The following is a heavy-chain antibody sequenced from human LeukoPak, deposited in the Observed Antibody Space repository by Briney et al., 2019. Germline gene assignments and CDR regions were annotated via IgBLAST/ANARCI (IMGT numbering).Heavy chain of an antibody. CDR3: ASKWLQGY. D-gene: IGHD3-22*01. V-gene: IGHV3-53*01. CDR1: GFTFSGYS. Sequence: PGGSLRLSCAASGFTFSGYSMNWVRQAPGKGLEWVSVIYSGGSTYYADSVKGRFTISRDNSKNTLYLQMNSLRAEDTAVYYCASKWLQGYWGQGTLVTVSS. CDR2: IYSGGST. J-gene: IGHJ4*02.